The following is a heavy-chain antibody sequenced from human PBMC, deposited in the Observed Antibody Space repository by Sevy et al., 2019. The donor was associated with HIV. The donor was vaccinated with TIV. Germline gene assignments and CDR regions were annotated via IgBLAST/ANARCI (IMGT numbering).Heavy chain of an antibody. D-gene: IGHD1-26*01. V-gene: IGHV3-21*01. CDR2: ITGSSNYI. J-gene: IGHJ4*02. CDR3: ARDFPVGTTSTFDY. CDR1: GFTFSNYN. Sequence: GGSLRLSCAASGFTFSNYNMNWVRQAPGKGLEWVSSITGSSNYIYYADSLQGRFTASRDNAKNSLYLQMNSLRAEDTAVYYCARDFPVGTTSTFDYWGQGTLVTVSS.